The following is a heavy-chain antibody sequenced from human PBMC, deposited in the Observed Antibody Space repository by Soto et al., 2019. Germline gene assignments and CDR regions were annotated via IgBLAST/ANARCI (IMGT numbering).Heavy chain of an antibody. J-gene: IGHJ5*02. CDR1: GFTFSSYG. Sequence: GGSLRLSCAASGFTFSSYGMHWVCQAPGKGLEWVAVISYDGSNKYYADSVKGRFTISRDNSKNTLYLQMNSLRAEDTDVYYCAKDAFEGIWGSYCYIPWFDPWGQGTLVTVSS. CDR2: ISYDGSNK. D-gene: IGHD3-16*02. V-gene: IGHV3-30*18. CDR3: AKDAFEGIWGSYCYIPWFDP.